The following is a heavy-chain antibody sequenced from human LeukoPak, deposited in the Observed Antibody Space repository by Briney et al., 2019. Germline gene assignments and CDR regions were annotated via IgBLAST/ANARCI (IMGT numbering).Heavy chain of an antibody. CDR3: VRNDGDDAFDI. Sequence: GGSLRLSCAASGFTFSVYSMNLFRQAPGRGLEWVSYISSTSTTIYYKDSVKGRFTISRDNAKNSLYLHMTSLRVEDTAVYYCVRNDGDDAFDIWGQGTMVTVSS. D-gene: IGHD4-17*01. CDR1: GFTFSVYS. J-gene: IGHJ3*02. V-gene: IGHV3-48*01. CDR2: ISSTSTTI.